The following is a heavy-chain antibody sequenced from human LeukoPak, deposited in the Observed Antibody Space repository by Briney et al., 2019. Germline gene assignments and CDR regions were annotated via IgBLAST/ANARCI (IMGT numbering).Heavy chain of an antibody. CDR2: INPNSGGT. D-gene: IGHD3-22*01. CDR3: ARERLPLYYYDSSGYRLFDY. V-gene: IGHV1-2*06. J-gene: IGHJ4*02. Sequence: GASVKVSCKASGYTFTGYYMHWVRQAPGQGLEWMGRINPNSGGTNYAHKLQGRVTMTRDTSISTAYMELSRLRSDDTAVYYCARERLPLYYYDSSGYRLFDYWGQGTLVTVSS. CDR1: GYTFTGYY.